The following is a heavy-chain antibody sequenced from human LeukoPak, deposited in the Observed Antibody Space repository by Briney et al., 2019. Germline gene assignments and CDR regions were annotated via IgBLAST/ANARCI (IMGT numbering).Heavy chain of an antibody. CDR3: ARGGHFYHDAFDI. V-gene: IGHV3-11*04. CDR1: GFTFSDYY. D-gene: IGHD2/OR15-2a*01. CDR2: ISSSGSTI. Sequence: PGGSLGLSCAASGFTFSDYYMSWIRQAPGKGLEWVPYISSSGSTIYYADSVKGRFTISRDNAKNSLYLQMNSLRAEDTAVYYCARGGHFYHDAFDIWGQGTMVTVSS. J-gene: IGHJ3*02.